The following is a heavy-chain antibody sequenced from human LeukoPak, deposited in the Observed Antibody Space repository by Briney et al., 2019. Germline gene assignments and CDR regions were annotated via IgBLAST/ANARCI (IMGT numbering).Heavy chain of an antibody. J-gene: IGHJ5*02. CDR2: INANGINT. CDR1: GFAFNFYA. Sequence: GGSLRLSCAASGFAFNFYAMSWVRQAPGKGLQWFSTINANGINTYYAGSVRGPFTISSDHSKDTLYLQLNRLRAEDTAIYFCAKPISGGLAVSADWFDPWGQGTLVIVSS. D-gene: IGHD6-19*01. CDR3: AKPISGGLAVSADWFDP. V-gene: IGHV3-23*01.